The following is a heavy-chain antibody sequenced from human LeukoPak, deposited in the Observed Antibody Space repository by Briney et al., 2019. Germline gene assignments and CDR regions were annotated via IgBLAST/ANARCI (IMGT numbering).Heavy chain of an antibody. CDR1: GFAFSSFA. V-gene: IGHV3-23*01. CDR2: INGGGNTT. Sequence: GGSLRLSCAASGFAFSSFAMGWVRQSPGKGLEWLSTINGGGNTTFYADSVKGRFTISRDNSKNTLYLHMDSLRPDDTPIYYYTKDLHVAVAVPDYYYSYMDVWGRGTAVSVSS. CDR3: TKDLHVAVAVPDYYYSYMDV. D-gene: IGHD6-19*01. J-gene: IGHJ6*03.